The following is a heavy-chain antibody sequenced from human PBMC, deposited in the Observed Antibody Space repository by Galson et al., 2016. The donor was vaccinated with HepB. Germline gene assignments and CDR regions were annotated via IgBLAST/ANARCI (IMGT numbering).Heavy chain of an antibody. V-gene: IGHV1-69*13. CDR2: IIPIPGTA. CDR1: GGTFSTYA. Sequence: SVKVSCKASGGTFSTYAISWVRQAPGQGLEWMGGIIPIPGTADYAQKFQGRVTITADESKSSSYMELSSLRSEDTAVYYCARRGAIGSDFDYWGQGTLVTVSS. J-gene: IGHJ4*02. D-gene: IGHD5/OR15-5a*01. CDR3: ARRGAIGSDFDY.